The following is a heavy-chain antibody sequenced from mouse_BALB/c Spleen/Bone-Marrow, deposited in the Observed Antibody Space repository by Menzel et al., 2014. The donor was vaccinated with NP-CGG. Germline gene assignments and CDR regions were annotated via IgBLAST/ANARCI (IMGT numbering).Heavy chain of an antibody. Sequence: VKVVESGPGLVQPSQSLSITCTVSGFSLTSYGVHWVRQSPGKGLEWLGVKWSGGSTDYNAAFISRLSISKDNSKSXVFFKMNSLQADDTAIYYCARNRGNYFSWFAYWGQGTLVTVSA. V-gene: IGHV2-4-1*01. J-gene: IGHJ3*01. D-gene: IGHD2-1*01. CDR2: KWSGGST. CDR3: ARNRGNYFSWFAY. CDR1: GFSLTSYG.